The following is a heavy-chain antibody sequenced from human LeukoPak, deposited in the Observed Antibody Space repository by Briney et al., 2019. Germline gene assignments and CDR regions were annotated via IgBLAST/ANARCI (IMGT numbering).Heavy chain of an antibody. CDR3: ARDRHRRHYYDSSLHPPLDY. V-gene: IGHV1-18*01. Sequence: GASVKVSCKASGYTFTNFGISWVRQAPGQGFEWMGWISGYNGNTNYAQKLQGRVTMTTDTSTSTAYMDLRSLRSDDTAVYYCARDRHRRHYYDSSLHPPLDYWGQGTLVTVSS. J-gene: IGHJ4*02. D-gene: IGHD3-22*01. CDR1: GYTFTNFG. CDR2: ISGYNGNT.